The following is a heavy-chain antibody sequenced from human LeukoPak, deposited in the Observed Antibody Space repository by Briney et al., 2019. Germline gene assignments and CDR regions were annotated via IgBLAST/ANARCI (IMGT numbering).Heavy chain of an antibody. J-gene: IGHJ4*02. V-gene: IGHV1-69*05. CDR2: IIPIFGTA. CDR1: GGTFSSYA. CDR3: ATNLGSWELRDY. D-gene: IGHD1-26*01. Sequence: SVKVSCKASGGTFSSYAISWVRQAPGQGLEWMGGIIPIFGTANYAQKFQGRVTITTDESTSTAYMELSSLRSEDTAVYYCATNLGSWELRDYWGQGTLVTVSS.